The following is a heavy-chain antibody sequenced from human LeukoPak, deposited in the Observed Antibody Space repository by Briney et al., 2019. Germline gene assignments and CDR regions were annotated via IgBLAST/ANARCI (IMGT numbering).Heavy chain of an antibody. CDR1: GYTFTGYY. CDR3: ARVSPAYFDC. J-gene: IGHJ4*02. CDR2: INPNNGGT. Sequence: ASVKVSCKASGYTFTGYYMHWVRQAPGQGLEWMGWINPNNGGTNHAQMFQGRVTMTRDTSFSTAYMELSSLKSDDTAVYYCARVSPAYFDCWGQGTLVTVSS. V-gene: IGHV1-2*02.